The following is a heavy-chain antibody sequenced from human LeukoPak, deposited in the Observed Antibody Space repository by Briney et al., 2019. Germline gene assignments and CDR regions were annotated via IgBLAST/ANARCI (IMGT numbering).Heavy chain of an antibody. CDR1: GYTFTSYG. D-gene: IGHD6-19*01. J-gene: IGHJ5*02. V-gene: IGHV1-18*01. CDR3: ARAGQWLVGDKNWFDP. CDR2: ISAYNGNT. Sequence: GASVKVSCKASGYTFTSYGISWVRQAPGQGLEWMGWISAYNGNTNYAQKLQGRVTMTTDTSTSTAYMELRSLRSDDTVVYYCARAGQWLVGDKNWFDPWGQGTLVTVSS.